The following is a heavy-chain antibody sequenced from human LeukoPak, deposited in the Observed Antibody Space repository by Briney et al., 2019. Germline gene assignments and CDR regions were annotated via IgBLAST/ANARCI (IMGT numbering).Heavy chain of an antibody. J-gene: IGHJ4*02. CDR1: GYTFTGYY. CDR3: ARQVRGVTLFDY. Sequence: ASVKVSCKASGYTFTGYYMHWVRQAPGQGLEWMGRINPNSGGTNYAQKFQGRVTMTRDTSISIAYMELSRLRSDDTAVYYCARQVRGVTLFDYWGQGTLVTDSS. CDR2: INPNSGGT. V-gene: IGHV1-2*06. D-gene: IGHD3-10*01.